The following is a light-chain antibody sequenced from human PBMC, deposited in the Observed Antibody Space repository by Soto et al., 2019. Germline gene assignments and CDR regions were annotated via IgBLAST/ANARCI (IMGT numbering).Light chain of an antibody. CDR3: QAWDSNIAA. Sequence: SYELTQSPAVSVSPGQTVSITCSGDKLGNRYACWYQQKPGQSPVLVIYQDTKRPSGIPERFSGSNSGNTATLTISGTQAMDEADYYCQAWDSNIAAFGGGTKLTVL. J-gene: IGLJ2*01. CDR2: QDT. V-gene: IGLV3-1*01. CDR1: KLGNRY.